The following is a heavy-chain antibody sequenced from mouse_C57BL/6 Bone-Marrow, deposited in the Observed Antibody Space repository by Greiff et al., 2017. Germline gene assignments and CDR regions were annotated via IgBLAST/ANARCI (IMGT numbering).Heavy chain of an antibody. Sequence: QVQLQQPGAELAKPGASVKLSCKASGYTFTSYWMQWVKQRPGQGLEWIGEIDPSDSYTNYNQKFKGKATLTVDTSSSTAYMQLSSLTSEDSAVYYCAREEDYDLAMDYWGQGTSVTVSS. V-gene: IGHV1-50*01. D-gene: IGHD2-4*01. CDR1: GYTFTSYW. J-gene: IGHJ4*01. CDR3: AREEDYDLAMDY. CDR2: IDPSDSYT.